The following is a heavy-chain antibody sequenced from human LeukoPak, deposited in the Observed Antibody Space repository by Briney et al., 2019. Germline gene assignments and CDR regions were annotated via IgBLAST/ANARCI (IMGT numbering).Heavy chain of an antibody. CDR3: ARDPSAWSGWFDP. J-gene: IGHJ5*02. Sequence: PSETLSLTCTVSGGSISGYSWTWIRQPPGKGLEWIGYIYYSGSTNYNPSLKSRVTISVDTSKNQSSLKVSSVTPADTAVYYWARDPSAWSGWFDPGGQGTLVTVYS. D-gene: IGHD6-19*01. CDR2: IYYSGST. CDR1: GGSISGYS. V-gene: IGHV4-59*01.